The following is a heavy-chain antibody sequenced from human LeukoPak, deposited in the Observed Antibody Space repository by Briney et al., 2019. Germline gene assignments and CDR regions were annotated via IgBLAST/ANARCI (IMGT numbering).Heavy chain of an antibody. CDR2: ISAYNGNT. J-gene: IGHJ4*02. V-gene: IGHV1-18*01. CDR3: ARDSSRYDLTYFDY. Sequence: GASVKVSCKASGYTFTSYGISWVRQAPGQGLEWMGWISAYNGNTNYAQKLQGRVTMTTDTSTGTAYMELRSLRSDDTAVYYCARDSSRYDLTYFDYWGQGTLVTVSP. D-gene: IGHD1-1*01. CDR1: GYTFTSYG.